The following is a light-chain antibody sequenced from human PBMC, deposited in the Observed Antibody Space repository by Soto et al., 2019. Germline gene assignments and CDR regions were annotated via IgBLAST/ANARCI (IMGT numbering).Light chain of an antibody. V-gene: IGLV1-47*01. J-gene: IGLJ2*01. Sequence: QSVLTQPPSASGTPGQTVTISCSGSNSNIGSNYVCWYQQLPGTAPKLLIYRNNHRPSGVPDRFSGSKSGTSASLAISGLRSEDEADYYCSTWDDSLPGIVVFGGGTEVTVL. CDR1: NSNIGSNY. CDR2: RNN. CDR3: STWDDSLPGIVV.